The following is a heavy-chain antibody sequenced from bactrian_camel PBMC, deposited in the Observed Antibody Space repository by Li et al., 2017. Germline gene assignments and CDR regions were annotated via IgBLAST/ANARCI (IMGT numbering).Heavy chain of an antibody. Sequence: VQLVESGGGLVLPGGSLRLSCAASGFTFSNYAMNWVRQAPGKGRELVSSIDSSGYTTHYASFVKGRFTISRDNAKNTVYLQMNSLKPEDTAMYYCAAAEAGRGTWPDDDGYWGQGTQVTVS. CDR3: AAAEAGRGTWPDDDGY. V-gene: IGHV3S40*01. D-gene: IGHD3*01. J-gene: IGHJ6*01. CDR2: IDSSGYTT. CDR1: GFTFSNYA.